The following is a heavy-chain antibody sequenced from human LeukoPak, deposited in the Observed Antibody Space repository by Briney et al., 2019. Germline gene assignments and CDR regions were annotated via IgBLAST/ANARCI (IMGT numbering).Heavy chain of an antibody. D-gene: IGHD1-1*01. J-gene: IGHJ4*02. CDR1: GFTFITYS. Sequence: GGSLRLSCAASGFTFITYSMSWVRQAPGEGLEWVSTVNPSGISTYYADSVKGRFTISRDNSVNTVYLQMNSLRAEDTAVYYCAKDRAGTPWADWGQGTLVTASS. CDR3: AKDRAGTPWAD. V-gene: IGHV3-23*01. CDR2: VNPSGIST.